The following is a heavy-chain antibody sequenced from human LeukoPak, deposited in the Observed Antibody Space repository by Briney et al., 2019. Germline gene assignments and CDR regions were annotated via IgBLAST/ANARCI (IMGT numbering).Heavy chain of an antibody. CDR1: GGSISSGGYS. D-gene: IGHD3-3*01. CDR2: IYYSGST. CDR3: ARVGYYDFWSGYSDGMDV. J-gene: IGHJ6*02. Sequence: KSSETLSLTCTVSGGSISSGGYSWSWISQHPGKGLEWIGYIYYSGSTYYNPSLKSRVTISVDTSKNQFSLKLSSVTAADTAVYYCARVGYYDFWSGYSDGMDVWGQGTTVTVSS. V-gene: IGHV4-31*03.